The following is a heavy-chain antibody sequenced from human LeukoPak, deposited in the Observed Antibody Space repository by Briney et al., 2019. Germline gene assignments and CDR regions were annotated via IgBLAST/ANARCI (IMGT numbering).Heavy chain of an antibody. CDR2: ISSSSTI. D-gene: IGHD6-13*01. Sequence: GGSLRLSCAASGFTFSSYSMNWVRQAPGKGLEWVSYISSSSTIYYADSVQGRFTISRDNAKNSLYLQMNSLRAEDTAVYYCAKRIAAAGKHHFDYWGQGTLVTVSS. J-gene: IGHJ4*02. V-gene: IGHV3-48*01. CDR3: AKRIAAAGKHHFDY. CDR1: GFTFSSYS.